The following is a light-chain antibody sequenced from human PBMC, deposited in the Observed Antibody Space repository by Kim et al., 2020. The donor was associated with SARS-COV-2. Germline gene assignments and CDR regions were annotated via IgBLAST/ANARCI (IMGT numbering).Light chain of an antibody. J-gene: IGLJ2*01. CDR1: SSNIGNNA. V-gene: IGLV1-36*01. CDR2: YDD. Sequence: RQRVTISCSGSSSNIGNNAVNWYQQLPGKPPKLLIYYDDLLPSGVSDRFSGSKSGTSASLAISGLQSEDEADYYCATWDDSLNGPVFGGGTQLTVL. CDR3: ATWDDSLNGPV.